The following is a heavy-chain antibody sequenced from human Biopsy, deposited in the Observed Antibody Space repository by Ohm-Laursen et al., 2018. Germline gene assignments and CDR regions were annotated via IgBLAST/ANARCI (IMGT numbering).Heavy chain of an antibody. CDR2: INPTGGTT. D-gene: IGHD3-9*01. J-gene: IGHJ6*02. Sequence: ATVKISCKTSGYTFTTYYIHWVRQAPGQGLEWMGIINPTGGTTSYAEKFQGRVTLTRDTSTGTVYLELNSLIYEDTALYYCARDETGSSVFGPYYYGMDVWGQGTTVTVSS. V-gene: IGHV1-46*01. CDR3: ARDETGSSVFGPYYYGMDV. CDR1: GYTFTTYY.